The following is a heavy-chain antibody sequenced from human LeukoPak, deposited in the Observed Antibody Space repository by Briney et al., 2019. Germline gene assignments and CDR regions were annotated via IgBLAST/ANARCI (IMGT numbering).Heavy chain of an antibody. CDR1: GYTFTIYD. Sequence: ASVKVSCKASGYTFTIYDINWVRQATGQGLERMGWMNPNSGNTGYAQKFQGRVTITADESTSTAYMELSSLRSEDTAVYYCARTYYDFWSGSSYYYYYMDVWGKGTTVTVSS. CDR3: ARTYYDFWSGSSYYYYYMDV. J-gene: IGHJ6*03. CDR2: MNPNSGNT. D-gene: IGHD3-3*01. V-gene: IGHV1-8*01.